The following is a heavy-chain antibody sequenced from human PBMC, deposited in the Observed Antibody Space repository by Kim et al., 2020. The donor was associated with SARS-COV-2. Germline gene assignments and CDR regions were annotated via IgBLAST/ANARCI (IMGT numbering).Heavy chain of an antibody. CDR1: GFTFSSFA. D-gene: IGHD5-12*01. J-gene: IGHJ3*02. CDR3: AKVVRGGYVGTVAFDI. V-gene: IGHV3-23*01. Sequence: GGSLRLSCATSGFTFSSFAMNWFRQAPGKGLEWVSAIGGSGGTTYYAESVKDRFTISRDNSKNTVFLQMRSLRVEDMAVYYCAKVVRGGYVGTVAFDIWGQGRMVTVSS. CDR2: IGGSGGTT.